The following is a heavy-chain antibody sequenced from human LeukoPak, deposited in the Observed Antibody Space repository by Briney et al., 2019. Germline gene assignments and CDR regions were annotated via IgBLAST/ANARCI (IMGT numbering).Heavy chain of an antibody. CDR2: ISAYNGNT. J-gene: IGHJ4*02. D-gene: IGHD4-17*01. V-gene: IGHV1-18*01. Sequence: ASVKVSCKASGYTFTSYGISWVRQAPGQGLEWMGWISAYNGNTNYAQKLQGRVTMTTDTSTSTAYMEPRSLRSDDTAVYYCARADRGFYGDYVFDYWGQGTLVTVSS. CDR1: GYTFTSYG. CDR3: ARADRGFYGDYVFDY.